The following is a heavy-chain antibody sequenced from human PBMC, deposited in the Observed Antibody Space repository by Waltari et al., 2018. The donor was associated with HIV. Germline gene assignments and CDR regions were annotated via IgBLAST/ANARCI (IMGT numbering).Heavy chain of an antibody. CDR3: ARGYSSSRWIPLYH. CDR1: GFTFSTFA. J-gene: IGHJ4*02. CDR2: FWADGAEI. Sequence: QVQLVESGGGVVQPGTSLTLSCAVSGFTFSTFAIHWVRQSPGKGLEWLAVFWADGAEISYADSVKGRFTVSKDSSQKTLYLHLTSLRAEDTALYYCARGYSSSRWIPLYHWGRGTLVTVSS. V-gene: IGHV3-33*01. D-gene: IGHD6-6*01.